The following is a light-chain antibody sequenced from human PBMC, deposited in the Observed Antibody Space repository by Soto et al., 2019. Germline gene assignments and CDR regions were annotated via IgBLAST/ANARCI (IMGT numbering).Light chain of an antibody. CDR2: DVS. CDR3: QQRSHWPRT. Sequence: EIVLTQSPGTLSLSPGERATLSCRASQSVSNNYLAWYQKKPGQAPRLLIYDVSNRATGIPARFSGSGSGTDFSLTISRLETEDFAVYYCQQRSHWPRTFGQGTKGDIK. J-gene: IGKJ1*01. V-gene: IGKV3D-20*02. CDR1: QSVSNNY.